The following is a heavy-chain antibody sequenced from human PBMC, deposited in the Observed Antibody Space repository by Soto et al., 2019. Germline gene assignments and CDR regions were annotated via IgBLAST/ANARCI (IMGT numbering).Heavy chain of an antibody. D-gene: IGHD6-19*01. CDR2: IIPIFGTA. CDR3: AREVLIAVAGTGYNCYGMDV. CDR1: GGTFSSYA. Sequence: SVKVSCKASGGTFSSYAISWVRQAPGQGLEWMGGIIPIFGTANYARKFQGRVTITADESTSTAYMELSSLRSEDTAVYYCAREVLIAVAGTGYNCYGMDVWGQGTTVTVSS. V-gene: IGHV1-69*13. J-gene: IGHJ6*02.